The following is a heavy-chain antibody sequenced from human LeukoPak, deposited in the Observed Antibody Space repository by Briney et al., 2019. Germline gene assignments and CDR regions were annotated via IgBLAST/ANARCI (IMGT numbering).Heavy chain of an antibody. J-gene: IGHJ4*02. CDR3: AKDSSGFRWSRIFDY. CDR1: GFTFSSYS. Sequence: GGSLRLSCAASGFTFSSYSMNWVRQAPGKGLEWVAVISYDGSNKYYADSVKGRLTISRDNSKNTLYLQMNSLRTEDTAVYYCAKDSSGFRWSRIFDYWGQGTLVTVSS. CDR2: ISYDGSNK. D-gene: IGHD6-19*01. V-gene: IGHV3-30*18.